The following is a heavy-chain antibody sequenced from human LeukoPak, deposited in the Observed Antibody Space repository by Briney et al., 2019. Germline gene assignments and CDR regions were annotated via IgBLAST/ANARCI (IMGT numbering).Heavy chain of an antibody. J-gene: IGHJ4*02. CDR2: TYYRSKWYN. Sequence: SQTLSLTCAISGDSVSSNNGAWNWIRQSPSRGLEWLGRTYYRSKWYNDYAGSLRSRLTIRPHTSQNQFSLQVYSVTPEDTAVYYCARDVGTPGWHTYDFWGQGTLVTVSS. CDR3: ARDVGTPGWHTYDF. CDR1: GDSVSSNNGA. D-gene: IGHD3-9*01. V-gene: IGHV6-1*01.